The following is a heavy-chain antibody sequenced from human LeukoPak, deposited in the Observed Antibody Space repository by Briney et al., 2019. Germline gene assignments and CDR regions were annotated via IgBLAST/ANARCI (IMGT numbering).Heavy chain of an antibody. J-gene: IGHJ4*02. V-gene: IGHV4-59*01. CDR2: VYFSGST. CDR3: ARVGCSGGSCYPDY. Sequence: SETLSLTCTVSGGSMSSYYWSWIRQPPGKGLEWIGYVYFSGSTNYNPSLRSRVTISVDTSKNHFSLKLTSVTAADTAVYYCARVGCSGGSCYPDYWGQGTLVTVSS. D-gene: IGHD2-15*01. CDR1: GGSMSSYY.